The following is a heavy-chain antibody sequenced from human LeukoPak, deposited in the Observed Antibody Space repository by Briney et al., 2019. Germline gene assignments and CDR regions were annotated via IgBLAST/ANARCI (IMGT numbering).Heavy chain of an antibody. CDR1: GGSISSSSYY. J-gene: IGHJ4*02. CDR2: IYYSGST. CDR3: ARQSVRGYYQNELDY. V-gene: IGHV4-39*01. Sequence: PSETLSLTCTVSGGSISSSSYYWGWIRQPPGKGLEWIGSIYYSGSTYYNPSLKSRVTISVDTSKNQFSLKLSSVTAADTAVYYCARQSVRGYYQNELDYWGQGTLVTVSS. D-gene: IGHD3-22*01.